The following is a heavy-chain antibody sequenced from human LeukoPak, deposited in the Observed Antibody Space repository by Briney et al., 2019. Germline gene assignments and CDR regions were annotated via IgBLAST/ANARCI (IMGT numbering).Heavy chain of an antibody. J-gene: IGHJ4*02. V-gene: IGHV1-46*01. Sequence: ASVKVSCKASGYTFTSYYMHWVRQAPGQGLEWMGIINPSGGSTSYAQKFQGRVTMTRDTSISTAYMELSRLRSDDTAVYYCARAFHARAAAGTQGVDYWGQGTLVTVSS. CDR2: INPSGGST. CDR1: GYTFTSYY. CDR3: ARAFHARAAAGTQGVDY. D-gene: IGHD6-13*01.